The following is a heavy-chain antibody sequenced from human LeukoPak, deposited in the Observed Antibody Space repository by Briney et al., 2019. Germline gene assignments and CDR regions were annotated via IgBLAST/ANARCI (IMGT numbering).Heavy chain of an antibody. CDR3: AKNPYYDSSGPPDY. CDR1: GFTFSSYA. Sequence: GGSLRLSCAASGFTFSSYAMSWVRQAPGKGLEWVSAISGSGGSTYYADSVKGRFTISRDNSKNTLYLQMNSLRAEDTAVYYCAKNPYYDSSGPPDYWGQGTLVTVSS. D-gene: IGHD3-22*01. V-gene: IGHV3-23*01. J-gene: IGHJ4*02. CDR2: ISGSGGST.